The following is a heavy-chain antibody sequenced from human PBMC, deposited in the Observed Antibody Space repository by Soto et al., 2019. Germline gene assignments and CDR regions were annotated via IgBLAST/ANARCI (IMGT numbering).Heavy chain of an antibody. D-gene: IGHD2-15*01. CDR3: ARVYCSGGSCYSIDY. V-gene: IGHV4-39*01. Sequence: SETLSLTCAVSGGHSAYSTYSWGWIRKPPGKTLEWIGTIYYHGNTYSNPSLKSRVTISVDTSNNQLSLKLRSVTAADTAVYYCARVYCSGGSCYSIDYWGQGTLVTVSS. CDR1: GGHSAYSTYS. J-gene: IGHJ4*02. CDR2: IYYHGNT.